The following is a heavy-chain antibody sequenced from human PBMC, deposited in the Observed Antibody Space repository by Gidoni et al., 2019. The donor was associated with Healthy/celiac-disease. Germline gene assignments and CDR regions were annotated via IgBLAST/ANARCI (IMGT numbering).Heavy chain of an antibody. CDR3: ARDRIAAAGSPRPLDY. CDR2: ISSSSSYI. CDR1: GFPFGSYS. V-gene: IGHV3-21*01. Sequence: EVQLVESGGGLVKPGGSLRLSCATSGFPFGSYSVNWVGQAPGKGREGVSSISSSSSYIYYADSVKGRFTISRDNAKNSLYLQMNSLRAEDTAVYYCARDRIAAAGSPRPLDYWGQGTLVTVSS. J-gene: IGHJ4*02. D-gene: IGHD6-13*01.